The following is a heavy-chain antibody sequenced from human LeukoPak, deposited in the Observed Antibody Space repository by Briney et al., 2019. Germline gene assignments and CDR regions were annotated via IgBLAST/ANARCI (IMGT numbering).Heavy chain of an antibody. Sequence: SGTLSLTCAVSGGSISSSNWWSWVRQPPGKGLEWIGEIYHSGSTNYNPSLKSRVTISVDKSKNQFSLKLSSVTAADTAVYYCARESIREYYGSGSPFDYWGQGTLVTVSS. D-gene: IGHD3-10*01. V-gene: IGHV4-4*02. CDR1: GGSISSSNW. CDR3: ARESIREYYGSGSPFDY. J-gene: IGHJ4*02. CDR2: IYHSGST.